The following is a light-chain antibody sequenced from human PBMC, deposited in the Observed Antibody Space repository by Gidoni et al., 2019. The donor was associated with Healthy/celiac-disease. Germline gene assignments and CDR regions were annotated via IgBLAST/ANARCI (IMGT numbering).Light chain of an antibody. CDR1: QDITNY. J-gene: IGKJ3*01. Sequence: DIHMTQSPSSLSASVGDRVTITCQASQDITNYLNWYQQKPGKAPKLLIYDASNLETGVPSRFSGNGSGTVFTFTISSLQSEDIATYYCQQYANFLTFXPXTKVDIK. CDR2: DAS. V-gene: IGKV1-33*01. CDR3: QQYANFLT.